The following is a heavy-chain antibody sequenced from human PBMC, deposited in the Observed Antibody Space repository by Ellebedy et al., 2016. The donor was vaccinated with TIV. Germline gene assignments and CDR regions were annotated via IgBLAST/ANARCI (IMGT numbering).Heavy chain of an antibody. CDR3: ARDPHYDFQGWFDP. Sequence: ASVKVSCTASGYTFTGYYIHWVRQAPGQGLEWMGWVNPNSGGTNYAQKFQGRVTMTRDTSISTAYMELSRLRSDDTAVYYCARDPHYDFQGWFDPWGQGTLVTVSS. CDR1: GYTFTGYY. V-gene: IGHV1-2*02. J-gene: IGHJ5*02. CDR2: VNPNSGGT. D-gene: IGHD3-3*01.